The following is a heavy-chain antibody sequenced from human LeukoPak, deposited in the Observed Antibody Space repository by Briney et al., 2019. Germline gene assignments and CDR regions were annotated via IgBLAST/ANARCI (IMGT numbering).Heavy chain of an antibody. Sequence: SETLSLTCPVSGGSISSYYWSWIRQPPGKGLEWIGYIYYSGSTYYNPSLKSRVTISVDTSKNQFSLKLSSVTAADTAVYYCARDKYYGSGSWAYGMDVWGQGTTVTVSS. V-gene: IGHV4-59*12. D-gene: IGHD3-10*01. CDR3: ARDKYYGSGSWAYGMDV. CDR1: GGSISSYY. J-gene: IGHJ6*02. CDR2: IYYSGST.